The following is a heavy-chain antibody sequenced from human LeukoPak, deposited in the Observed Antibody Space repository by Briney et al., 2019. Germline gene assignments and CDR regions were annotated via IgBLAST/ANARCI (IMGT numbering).Heavy chain of an antibody. V-gene: IGHV3-21*01. J-gene: IGHJ4*02. CDR2: ISSSSSYI. CDR3: ARGSMGSGWYVPQDY. CDR1: GFPFRSYS. Sequence: GGSLRLPCAPSGFPFRSYSINWVRQAPGKGRKWDSSISSSSSYIYYADPVKGRFTISRDNAKNSLYLQMNSLRAEDTAVYYCARGSMGSGWYVPQDYWGQGTLVTVSS. D-gene: IGHD6-19*01.